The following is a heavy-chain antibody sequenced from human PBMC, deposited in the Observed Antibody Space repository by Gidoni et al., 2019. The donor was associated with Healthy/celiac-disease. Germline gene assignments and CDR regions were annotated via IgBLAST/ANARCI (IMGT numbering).Heavy chain of an antibody. J-gene: IGHJ4*02. V-gene: IGHV4-59*01. CDR2: IYYSGST. D-gene: IGHD4-17*01. CDR1: GGSISSYY. CDR3: ARGYSTFPYYGDPPHFDY. Sequence: QVQLQESGPGLVKPSETLSLTCTVSGGSISSYYWSWIRQPPGKGLEWIGYIYYSGSTNYNPSLKSRVTISVDTSKNQFSLKLSSVTAADTAVYYCARGYSTFPYYGDPPHFDYWGQGTLVTVSS.